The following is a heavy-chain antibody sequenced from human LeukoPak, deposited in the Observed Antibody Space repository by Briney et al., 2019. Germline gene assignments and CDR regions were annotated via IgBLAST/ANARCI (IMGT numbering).Heavy chain of an antibody. CDR2: ISSSGSTM. CDR3: AREYTYGSIDD. V-gene: IGHV3-48*03. D-gene: IGHD3-10*01. CDR1: GFTFSRYE. J-gene: IGHJ4*03. Sequence: GGSLRLSCAASGFTFSRYEMNWVRQAPGKGLEWLSYISSSGSTMYYADSVKGRITISRDNAKNSLYLQMNSLRAEDTAVYYCAREYTYGSIDDWGQGTPVAVSS.